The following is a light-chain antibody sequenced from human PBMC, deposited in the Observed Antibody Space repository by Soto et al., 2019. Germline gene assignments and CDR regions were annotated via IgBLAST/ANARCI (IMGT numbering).Light chain of an antibody. CDR2: DAS. Sequence: EIVLTQSPVTLSLSPGERATLSCRASQSVRTYLAWYQVKPGQAPRLLIYDASRRASGVPARFSDSGSGTDFPLSISSLGPEDFALYYCQQRNTWPPITLGQGTRLEIK. CDR1: QSVRTY. CDR3: QQRNTWPPIT. V-gene: IGKV3-11*01. J-gene: IGKJ5*01.